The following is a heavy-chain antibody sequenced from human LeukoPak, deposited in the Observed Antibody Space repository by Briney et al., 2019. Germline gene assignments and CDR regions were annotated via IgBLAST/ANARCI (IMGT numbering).Heavy chain of an antibody. Sequence: GASVKVSCKASGYTFTSYDINWVRQATGQGLEWMGWMNPNSGNTGYAQKFQGRVTITRDMSTSTAYMELSSLRSEDTAVYYCATDGGWVRGVIFWGQGTLVTVSS. V-gene: IGHV1-8*01. CDR1: GYTFTSYD. CDR2: MNPNSGNT. D-gene: IGHD3-10*01. J-gene: IGHJ4*02. CDR3: ATDGGWVRGVIF.